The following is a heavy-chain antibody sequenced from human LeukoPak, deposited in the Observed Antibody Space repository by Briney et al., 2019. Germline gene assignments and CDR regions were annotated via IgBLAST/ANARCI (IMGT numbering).Heavy chain of an antibody. CDR3: ARGFFHYDILTGYSPAEYFHH. V-gene: IGHV3-11*03. D-gene: IGHD3-9*01. CDR1: GFTFSDYY. Sequence: GGSLRLSCAASGFTFSDYYMSWICQAPGKGLEWVSYISTSSSYTNYADSVKGRFTISRDNAKNSLYLQMNSLRAEDTAVYYCARGFFHYDILTGYSPAEYFHHWGQGTLVTVSS. CDR2: ISTSSSYT. J-gene: IGHJ1*01.